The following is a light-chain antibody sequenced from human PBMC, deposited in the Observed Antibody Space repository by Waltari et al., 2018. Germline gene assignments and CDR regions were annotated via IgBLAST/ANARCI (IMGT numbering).Light chain of an antibody. CDR1: NIETYR. CDR3: QVWDTTSDQVV. Sequence: YVLTQSPSQSLAPGKTAIITCGGENIETYRVHWYQKKPGQAPLLVIKYDSDRPSGIPERFSGSNSGNTATLTISSVEDGDEADYYCQVWDTTSDQVVFGGGTRLSVV. J-gene: IGLJ2*01. V-gene: IGLV3-21*04. CDR2: YDS.